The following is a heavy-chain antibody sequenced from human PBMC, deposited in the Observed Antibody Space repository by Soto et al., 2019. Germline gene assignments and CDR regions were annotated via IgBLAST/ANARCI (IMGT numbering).Heavy chain of an antibody. CDR1: GFTYSSFE. J-gene: IGHJ4*02. D-gene: IGHD6-6*01. Sequence: GGSLRLSCVGSGFTYSSFEMNWVRQTPGKGLEWLSYIGRSGETIYYADSVKGRFTISRDNAKSSLFLQMTGLRDEDTGIYYCARDSRGGAARRPTFYYWGRGTLVTVSS. CDR3: ARDSRGGAARRPTFYY. CDR2: IGRSGETI. V-gene: IGHV3-48*03.